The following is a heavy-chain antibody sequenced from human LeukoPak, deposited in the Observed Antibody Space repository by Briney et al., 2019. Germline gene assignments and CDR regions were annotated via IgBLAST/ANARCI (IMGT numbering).Heavy chain of an antibody. J-gene: IGHJ4*02. D-gene: IGHD2-2*01. Sequence: AASVKVSRKASGGTFSSYAISWVRQAPGQGLEWMGGIIPIFGTANYAQKFQGRVTITADESTSTAYMELSSLRSEDTAVYYCARLYCSSTSCLWGQGTLVTVSS. CDR2: IIPIFGTA. CDR1: GGTFSSYA. CDR3: ARLYCSSTSCL. V-gene: IGHV1-69*13.